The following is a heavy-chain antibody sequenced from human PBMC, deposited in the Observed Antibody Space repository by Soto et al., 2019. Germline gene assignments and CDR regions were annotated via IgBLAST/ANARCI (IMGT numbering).Heavy chain of an antibody. CDR2: ISYDGSNK. J-gene: IGHJ4*02. D-gene: IGHD3-10*01. V-gene: IGHV3-30*18. CDR3: AKGRELLWFGEDDIWGSYYFDY. CDR1: GFTFSSYG. Sequence: QVQLVESGGGVVQPGRSLRLSCAASGFTFSSYGMHWVRQAPGKGLEWVAVISYDGSNKYYADSVKGRFTISRDNSKNTLYLQMNSLRAEDTAVYYCAKGRELLWFGEDDIWGSYYFDYWGQGTLVTVSS.